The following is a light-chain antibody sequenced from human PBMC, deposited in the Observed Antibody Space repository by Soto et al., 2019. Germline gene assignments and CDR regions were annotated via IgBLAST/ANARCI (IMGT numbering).Light chain of an antibody. J-gene: IGKJ3*01. Sequence: EIVLTQSPATLSLSPGEAATLSCRASQSVSSFLAWYQQKPGQAPRLLIYDASKRATGIPARFSGSGSGTDFTLTISILEPEDFAVYYCQQRSNIFTFGPGTKVDIK. CDR3: QQRSNIFT. CDR1: QSVSSF. V-gene: IGKV3-11*01. CDR2: DAS.